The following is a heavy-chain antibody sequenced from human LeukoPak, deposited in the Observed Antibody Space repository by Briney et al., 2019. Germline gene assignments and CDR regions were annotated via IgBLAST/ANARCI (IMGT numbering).Heavy chain of an antibody. CDR1: GFTFSGYW. Sequence: GGSLRLSCEASGFTFSGYWMSWVRQAPGKGLEWVANIKQDGSAKYYVDSVKGRFTISRDNAKNSLYLQVDSLRAEDTAVYYCARHRCSNCGDYFDYWGQGTLVTVSS. D-gene: IGHD4-17*01. CDR3: ARHRCSNCGDYFDY. V-gene: IGHV3-7*03. CDR2: IKQDGSAK. J-gene: IGHJ4*02.